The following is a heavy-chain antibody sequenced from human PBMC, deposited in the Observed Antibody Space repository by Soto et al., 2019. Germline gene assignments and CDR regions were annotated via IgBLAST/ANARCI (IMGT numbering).Heavy chain of an antibody. V-gene: IGHV3-23*01. J-gene: IGHJ4*02. CDR2: ISGSGGST. Sequence: GGSLRLSCAASGFTFSSYAMSWVRQAPGKGLEWASAISGSGGSTYYADSVKGRFTISRDNSKNTLYLQMNSLRAEDTAVYYCAKDRRSRTDYYDSSGYSPYFDYWGQGTLVTVSS. D-gene: IGHD3-22*01. CDR1: GFTFSSYA. CDR3: AKDRRSRTDYYDSSGYSPYFDY.